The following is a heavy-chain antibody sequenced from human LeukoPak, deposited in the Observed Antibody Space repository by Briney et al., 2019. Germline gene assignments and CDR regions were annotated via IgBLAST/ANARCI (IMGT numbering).Heavy chain of an antibody. V-gene: IGHV1-69*13. J-gene: IGHJ6*03. CDR1: GGTFSSYA. Sequence: ASVKVSCKASGGTFSSYAISWVRQAPGQGLEWMGGIIPIFGTANYAQKFQGRVTITADESTSTAYMELSSLRSEDTAVDYCARDTAMVTEWDYYYYMDVWGKGTTVTVSS. CDR3: ARDTAMVTEWDYYYYMDV. D-gene: IGHD5-18*01. CDR2: IIPIFGTA.